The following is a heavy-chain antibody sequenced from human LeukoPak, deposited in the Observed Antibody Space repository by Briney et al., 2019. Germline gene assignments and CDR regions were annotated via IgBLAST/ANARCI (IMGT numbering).Heavy chain of an antibody. J-gene: IGHJ5*02. Sequence: PGGSLRLSCAASGFTFRNYAMSWVRQAPGKGLEWVSAISDSGGSTYYADSVTGRFTISRGNSKNTLYPQMNSLRAEDTAVYYCARGTAFDPWGQGTLVTVSS. CDR2: ISDSGGST. CDR3: ARGTAFDP. CDR1: GFTFRNYA. V-gene: IGHV3-23*01. D-gene: IGHD4-17*01.